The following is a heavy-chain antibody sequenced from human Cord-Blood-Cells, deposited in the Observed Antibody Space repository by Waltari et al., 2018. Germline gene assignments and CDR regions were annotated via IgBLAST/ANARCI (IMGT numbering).Heavy chain of an antibody. J-gene: IGHJ6*02. V-gene: IGHV4-34*01. Sequence: QVQLPQWGAGLLKPSETLSLTCAASGGSFRGYYWRWIRQHHGKWLEWIGEINHSGSTNYNPSLKSRVTISVDTSKNQFSLKLSSVTAADTAVYYCARGRMGVSIAVAGDYYYYGMDVWGQGTTVTVSS. D-gene: IGHD6-19*01. CDR2: INHSGST. CDR3: ARGRMGVSIAVAGDYYYYGMDV. CDR1: GGSFRGYY.